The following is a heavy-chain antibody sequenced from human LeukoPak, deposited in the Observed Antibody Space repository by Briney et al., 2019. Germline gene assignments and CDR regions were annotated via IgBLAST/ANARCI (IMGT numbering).Heavy chain of an antibody. J-gene: IGHJ3*02. V-gene: IGHV4-4*07. CDR2: IHTSGST. D-gene: IGHD2-15*01. CDR3: ARVRAPLPLPRFDI. CDR1: GGSISSYY. Sequence: TPSETLSLTCTFSGGSISSYYWSWIRQPAGKGLEWIGRIHTSGSTNYNPSLKSRVTMSVDTSKNQFSLKLSSVTAADTAVYYCARVRAPLPLPRFDIWGQGTMVTVSS.